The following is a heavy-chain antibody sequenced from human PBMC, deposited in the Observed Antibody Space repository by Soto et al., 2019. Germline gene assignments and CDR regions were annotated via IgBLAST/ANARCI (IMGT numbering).Heavy chain of an antibody. V-gene: IGHV1-69*06. Sequence: GTSAEVTCKASGGSLSSYAISWVRQANGQGLEWMGGIIPIFGTANYAQKFQGRVTITADNSTSTAYMELSSLRSEDTAVYYCARATGGSGITIYYSGMDVWGKGTTVTVSS. J-gene: IGHJ6*04. CDR1: GGSLSSYA. CDR2: IIPIFGTA. D-gene: IGHD3-10*01. CDR3: ARATGGSGITIYYSGMDV.